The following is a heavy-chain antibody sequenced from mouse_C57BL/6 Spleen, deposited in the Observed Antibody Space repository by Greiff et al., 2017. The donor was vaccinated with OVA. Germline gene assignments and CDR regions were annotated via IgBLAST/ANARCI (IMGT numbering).Heavy chain of an antibody. CDR3: ARTGDYGYDEGYFDV. D-gene: IGHD2-2*01. CDR1: GYTFTGYW. J-gene: IGHJ1*03. Sequence: QVQLQQSGAELMKPGASVKLSCKATGYTFTGYWIEWVKQRPGHGLEWIGEILPGSGSTNYNEKFKGKATLTVDKSSSTAYMQLKSLTSEDSAVYYCARTGDYGYDEGYFDVWGTGTTVTVSS. CDR2: ILPGSGST. V-gene: IGHV1-9*01.